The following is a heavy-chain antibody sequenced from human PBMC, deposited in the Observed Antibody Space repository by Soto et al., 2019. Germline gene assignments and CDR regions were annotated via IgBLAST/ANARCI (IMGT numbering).Heavy chain of an antibody. V-gene: IGHV3-30*18. Sequence: GGSLSLSCAASGFTFSSYGMHWVRQAPGKGLEWVAVISYDGSNKYYADSVKGRFTISRDNSKNTLYLQMNSLRAEDTAVYYCAKEVRSGYSYYFDYWGQGTLVTVSS. CDR1: GFTFSSYG. CDR2: ISYDGSNK. J-gene: IGHJ4*02. D-gene: IGHD5-18*01. CDR3: AKEVRSGYSYYFDY.